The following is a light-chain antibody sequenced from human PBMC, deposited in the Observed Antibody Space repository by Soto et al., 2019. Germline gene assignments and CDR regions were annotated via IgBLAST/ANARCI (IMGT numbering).Light chain of an antibody. V-gene: IGKV1-9*01. Sequence: IQLTQSPSSLSPSVGDRVTITCRASQGISSYLAWYQQKPGKAPKLLIYAASTLQSGVPSRFSGSGSGTDFTLTISSLQPEYFATYYCQQLNSYLATFGQGTRLEIK. J-gene: IGKJ5*01. CDR2: AAS. CDR1: QGISSY. CDR3: QQLNSYLAT.